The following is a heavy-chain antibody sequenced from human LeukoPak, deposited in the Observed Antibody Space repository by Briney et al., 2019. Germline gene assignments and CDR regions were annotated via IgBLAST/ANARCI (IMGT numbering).Heavy chain of an antibody. CDR2: VSASGGRT. D-gene: IGHD3-10*01. CDR3: AKSYASGSFYDY. CDR1: GFSFSTYG. Sequence: GGTLRLSCAASGFSFSTYGMSWVRQTPERGLEWVSRVSASGGRTYYADSVKGRFTISRDNSENTMSLQMNNLRADDTAVYYCAKSYASGSFYDYWGQGILVTVSS. J-gene: IGHJ4*02. V-gene: IGHV3-23*01.